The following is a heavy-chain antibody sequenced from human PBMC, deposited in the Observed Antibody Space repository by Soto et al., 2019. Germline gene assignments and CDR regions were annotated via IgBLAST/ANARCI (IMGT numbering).Heavy chain of an antibody. D-gene: IGHD1-1*01. J-gene: IGHJ3*02. Sequence: QVQLVESGGGVVQPGRSLRLSCAASGFTFSSYAIHWVRQAPGKGLEWVAVISYDGSNKYYADSVKGRFTISRDNSKNTLYLQMNSLRAEDTAVYYCARGSIFHYLQLSGTDAFDIWGQGTMVTVSS. CDR3: ARGSIFHYLQLSGTDAFDI. CDR1: GFTFSSYA. V-gene: IGHV3-30-3*01. CDR2: ISYDGSNK.